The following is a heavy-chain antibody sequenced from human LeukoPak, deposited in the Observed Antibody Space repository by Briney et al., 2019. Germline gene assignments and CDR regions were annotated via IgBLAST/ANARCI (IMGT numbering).Heavy chain of an antibody. CDR1: GGSISSSSYY. Sequence: SETLSLTCTVSGGSISSSSYYWGWIRQPPGKGLEWIGSMYYSGSPYYNPSLKSRVTISVDTSKNQFSLRLSSVTAADTAVYYCATWRTAKTGFDYWGQGTLVTVSS. J-gene: IGHJ4*02. CDR3: ATWRTAKTGFDY. CDR2: MYYSGSP. D-gene: IGHD1-1*01. V-gene: IGHV4-39*01.